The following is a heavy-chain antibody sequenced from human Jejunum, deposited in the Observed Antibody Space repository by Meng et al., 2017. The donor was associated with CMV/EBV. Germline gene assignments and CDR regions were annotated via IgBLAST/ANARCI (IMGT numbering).Heavy chain of an antibody. D-gene: IGHD1-14*01. CDR2: SSAYNGNT. CDR3: ARDLPGGTKGTWLDL. J-gene: IGHJ5*02. V-gene: IGHV1-18*01. Sequence: QVQRVQSGAEVKKPGASVKVSCKASGYIFNNYGVSWVRQAPGQGPEWMGWSSAYNGNTNYAQKFQGRFTMTTDTSTSTAYMELRSLRSDDTAVYYCARDLPGGTKGTWLDLWGQGTLVTVSS. CDR1: GYIFNNYG.